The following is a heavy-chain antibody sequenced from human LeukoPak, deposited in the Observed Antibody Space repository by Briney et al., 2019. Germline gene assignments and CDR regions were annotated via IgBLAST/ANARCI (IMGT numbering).Heavy chain of an antibody. CDR1: GGSISSYY. CDR3: AKAGYCNGGTCSVDY. V-gene: IGHV4-59*12. D-gene: IGHD2-15*01. Sequence: SETLSLTCTVSGGSISSYYWSWIRQPPGKGLEWIGYIYYSGSTNYNPSLKSRVTMLVDTSKRHFSLRLSSVTAADSAVYYCAKAGYCNGGTCSVDYWGQGTLVTVSS. CDR2: IYYSGST. J-gene: IGHJ4*02.